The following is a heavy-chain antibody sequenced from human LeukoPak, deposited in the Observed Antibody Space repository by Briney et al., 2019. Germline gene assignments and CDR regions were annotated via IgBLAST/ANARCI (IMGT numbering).Heavy chain of an antibody. V-gene: IGHV1-2*02. CDR3: ARDRYYYDSSEGGGLDY. Sequence: ASVKVSCKASGYTFTGYYMHWVRQAPGQGFEWMGWINPNSGGTNYAQKFQGRVTMTRDTSISTAYMELSTLRSDNTAVYYCARDRYYYDSSEGGGLDYWGQGTLVTVSS. CDR2: INPNSGGT. D-gene: IGHD3-22*01. CDR1: GYTFTGYY. J-gene: IGHJ4*02.